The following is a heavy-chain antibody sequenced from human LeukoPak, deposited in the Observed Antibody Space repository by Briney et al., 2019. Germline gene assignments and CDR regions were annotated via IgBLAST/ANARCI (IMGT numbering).Heavy chain of an antibody. CDR2: ISSNNDYI. CDR3: ARVAVAAAGTDY. D-gene: IGHD6-13*01. V-gene: IGHV3-21*01. Sequence: GESLKISCAASGFTFSSYSMNWVRQAPGKGLDWVSSISSNNDYIYYADSVKGRFTISRDNAKNSLFLQMNSLRAEDTAVYYCARVAVAAAGTDYWGQGTLVTVSS. J-gene: IGHJ4*02. CDR1: GFTFSSYS.